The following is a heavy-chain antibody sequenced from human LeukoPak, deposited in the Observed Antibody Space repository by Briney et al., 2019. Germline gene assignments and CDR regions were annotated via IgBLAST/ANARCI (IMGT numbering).Heavy chain of an antibody. CDR2: VYSGGQT. V-gene: IGHV3-53*01. CDR3: ARGTGRGGYNFEN. D-gene: IGHD3-16*01. Sequence: GGSLRLSCAASGFTVNSKYMSWVRQAPGTGLEWVSVVYSGGQTYYADSVKGRFTISRDISKNTLYLQMNSLRADDTAVYYCARGTGRGGYNFENWGQGTLVTVSS. J-gene: IGHJ4*02. CDR1: GFTVNSKY.